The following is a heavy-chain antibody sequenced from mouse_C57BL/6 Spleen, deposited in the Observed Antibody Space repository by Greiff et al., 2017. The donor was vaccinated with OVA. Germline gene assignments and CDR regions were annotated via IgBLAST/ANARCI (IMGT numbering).Heavy chain of an antibody. D-gene: IGHD1-1*01. CDR3: ARENYYGSFDY. CDR1: GYAFSSSW. V-gene: IGHV1-82*01. J-gene: IGHJ2*01. Sequence: QVQLQQSGPELVKPGASVKISCKASGYAFSSSWMNWVKQRPGKGLEWIGRIYPGDGDTNYNGKFKGKATLTAAKSSSTAYMQLSSLTSEDSAVYFCARENYYGSFDYWGQGTTLTVSS. CDR2: IYPGDGDT.